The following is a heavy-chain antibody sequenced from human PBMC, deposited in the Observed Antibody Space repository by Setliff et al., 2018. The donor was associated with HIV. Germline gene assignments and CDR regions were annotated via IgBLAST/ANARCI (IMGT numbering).Heavy chain of an antibody. CDR2: SIPLFKTV. CDR1: GATFSNSA. J-gene: IGHJ4*02. V-gene: IGHV1-69*05. D-gene: IGHD2-8*01. CDR3: ASGSGYCRNGDCYIGVHKNPDKYFYDY. Sequence: SVKVSCKASGATFSNSALTWVRQAPGQGLEWMGGSIPLFKTVNYAQKFQGRLTISTDELMTTAYMELCSLKAEDTVVYYCASGSGYCRNGDCYIGVHKNPDKYFYDYWGQGTLVTVSS.